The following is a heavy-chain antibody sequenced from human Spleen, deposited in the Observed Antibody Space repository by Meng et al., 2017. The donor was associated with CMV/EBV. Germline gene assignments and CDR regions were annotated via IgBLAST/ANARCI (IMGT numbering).Heavy chain of an antibody. D-gene: IGHD5-24*01. CDR3: AKDPGREVYGEYFQH. Sequence: GESLKISCVASGFTFSGFEVSWVRQAPGKGLEWVSAISGSGGSTYYADSVKGRFTISRDNSKNTLYLQMNSLRAEDTAVYYCAKDPGREVYGEYFQHWGQGTLVTVSS. J-gene: IGHJ1*01. CDR1: GFTFSGFE. V-gene: IGHV3-23*01. CDR2: ISGSGGST.